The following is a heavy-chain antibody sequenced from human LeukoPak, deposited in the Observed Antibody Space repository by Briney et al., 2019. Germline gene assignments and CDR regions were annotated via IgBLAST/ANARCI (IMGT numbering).Heavy chain of an antibody. Sequence: SSPTLVKPTQTLALTCTFSGFSRSPSGVGVGWSREPPGRARDGRADYYCDNDKRYRPSLKSRLTIAKDPSNNNVVLIMTNMDPADTATYYCAHRRPGKINGWDNSYFEHWAPGTLVPVSS. V-gene: IGHV2-5*02. CDR3: AHRRPGKINGWDNSYFEH. CDR2: YYCDNDK. D-gene: IGHD1/OR15-1a*01. J-gene: IGHJ4*02. CDR1: GFSRSPSGVG.